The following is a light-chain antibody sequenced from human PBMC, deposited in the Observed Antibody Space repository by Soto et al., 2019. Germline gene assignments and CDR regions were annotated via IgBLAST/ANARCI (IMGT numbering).Light chain of an antibody. CDR3: HQYFDIPYT. CDR2: WAS. CDR1: QSVLSSSDNRNY. Sequence: DIVMTQSPDSLAVSLGERATINCKSSQSVLSSSDNRNYFAWYQQKPRQPPKLLIYWASTRESGVPDRFSGSGSGTDFTLTISSLQAEDVAVYYCHQYFDIPYTFGGGTTVEIK. V-gene: IGKV4-1*01. J-gene: IGKJ4*01.